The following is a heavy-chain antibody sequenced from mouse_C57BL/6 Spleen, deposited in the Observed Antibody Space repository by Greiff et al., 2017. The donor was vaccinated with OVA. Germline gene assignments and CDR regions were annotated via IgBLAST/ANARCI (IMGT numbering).Heavy chain of an antibody. Sequence: EVKLQESGPELVKPGASVKMSCKASGYTFTDYNMHWVKQSHGKSLEWIGYINPNNGGTSYNQKFKGKATLTVNKSSSTAYMELRSLTSEDSAVYYCARDYGSPYAMDYWGQGTSVTVSS. D-gene: IGHD1-1*01. J-gene: IGHJ4*01. CDR2: INPNNGGT. V-gene: IGHV1-22*01. CDR1: GYTFTDYN. CDR3: ARDYGSPYAMDY.